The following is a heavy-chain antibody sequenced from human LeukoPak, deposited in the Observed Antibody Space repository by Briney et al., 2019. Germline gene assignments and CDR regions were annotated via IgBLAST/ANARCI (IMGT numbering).Heavy chain of an antibody. V-gene: IGHV5-51*01. J-gene: IGHJ4*02. CDR3: ATDVMGTTVPEH. D-gene: IGHD2/OR15-2a*01. CDR2: IYPEDSDT. Sequence: GESLKISCKGSGYRFPSYWVAWVRQMPGKGLEWMGTIYPEDSDTRYNPSFQGQVTISVDNSITTAYLQWSRLKASDTAMYYCATDVMGTTVPEHWGQGTPVTVSS. CDR1: GYRFPSYW.